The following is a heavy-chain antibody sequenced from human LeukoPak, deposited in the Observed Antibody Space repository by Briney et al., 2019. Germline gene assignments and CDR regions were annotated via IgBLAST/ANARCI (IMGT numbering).Heavy chain of an antibody. CDR2: IIPIFGAA. J-gene: IGHJ4*02. V-gene: IGHV1-69*13. D-gene: IGHD6-19*01. CDR3: ARYYSGWYYFDY. Sequence: SVKVSCKASGGTFSSYAISWVRQAPGQGLEWMGGIIPIFGAANYAQKFQGRVTITADESTSTAYMELSSLRSEDTAVYYCARYYSGWYYFDYWGRGTLVTVSS. CDR1: GGTFSSYA.